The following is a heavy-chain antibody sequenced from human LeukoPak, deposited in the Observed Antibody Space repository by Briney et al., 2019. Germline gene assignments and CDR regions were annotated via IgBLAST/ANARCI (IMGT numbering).Heavy chain of an antibody. J-gene: IGHJ3*02. CDR2: VYYSGST. V-gene: IGHV4-59*08. Sequence: PSETLFNTCTVSGGSISRVIWSWIRQPPGKGLEWIGYVYYSGSTNCNPSLKSRVTISVDTSKNQFSLKLSSVTAADTAVYYCARVVEGAAAGDALDIWGQGTMVTVSS. CDR3: ARVVEGAAAGDALDI. CDR1: GGSISRVI. D-gene: IGHD6-13*01.